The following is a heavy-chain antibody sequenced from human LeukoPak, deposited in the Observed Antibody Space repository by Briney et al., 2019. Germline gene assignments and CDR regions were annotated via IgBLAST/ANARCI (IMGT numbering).Heavy chain of an antibody. CDR1: GGSFSGYY. CDR3: ARGLVGATTDY. V-gene: IGHV4-34*01. Sequence: SETLSLTCAVYGGSFSGYYWSWIRRPPGKGLEWIGEINHSGSTNYNPSLKSRVTISVDTSKNQFSLKLSSVTAADTAVYYCARGLVGATTDYWGQGTLVTVSS. D-gene: IGHD1-26*01. J-gene: IGHJ4*02. CDR2: INHSGST.